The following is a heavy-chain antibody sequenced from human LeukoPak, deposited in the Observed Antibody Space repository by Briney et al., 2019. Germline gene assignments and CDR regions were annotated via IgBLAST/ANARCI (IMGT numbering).Heavy chain of an antibody. CDR1: GFAVSSNY. CDR3: AREGTAMVTWWD. CDR2: IYSGGST. J-gene: IGHJ4*02. V-gene: IGHV3-66*01. D-gene: IGHD5-18*01. Sequence: GGSLRLSCAASGFAVSSNYMSWVRQAPGKGLEWVSVIYSGGSTYYADSVKGRFTISRDNSKNTLYLQMNSLRAEDTAVYYCAREGTAMVTWWDWGQGTLVTVSS.